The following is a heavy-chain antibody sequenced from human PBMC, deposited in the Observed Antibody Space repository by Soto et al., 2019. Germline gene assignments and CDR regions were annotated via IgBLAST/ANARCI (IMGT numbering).Heavy chain of an antibody. J-gene: IGHJ4*02. CDR3: AKSSVWCPCFDS. V-gene: IGHV3-23*01. Sequence: EAQLLESGGDLVQPGGSLRLSCAASEFSFDDSAMSWVRQAPGKGLEWVSSITYTGVSTYYADSVKGRFTISRDNSRDTLFLQVNSLRAEDTAIYCCAKSSVWCPCFDSWGQGTLVTVS. CDR2: ITYTGVST. D-gene: IGHD2-8*01. CDR1: EFSFDDSA.